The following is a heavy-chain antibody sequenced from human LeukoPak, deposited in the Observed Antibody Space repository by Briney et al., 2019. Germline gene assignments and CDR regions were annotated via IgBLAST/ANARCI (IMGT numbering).Heavy chain of an antibody. J-gene: IGHJ4*02. Sequence: PSETLSLTCTVSGDSLNNFYWIWLRHPPGKGLEWIGYIYYTGSTKYSPSLKSRVTMSLDTSESQFSLQLSSVTAADTAIYYCARAQFGDYFDYWGPGTLVTVSS. CDR2: IYYTGST. CDR3: ARAQFGDYFDY. D-gene: IGHD3-10*01. V-gene: IGHV4-59*13. CDR1: GDSLNNFY.